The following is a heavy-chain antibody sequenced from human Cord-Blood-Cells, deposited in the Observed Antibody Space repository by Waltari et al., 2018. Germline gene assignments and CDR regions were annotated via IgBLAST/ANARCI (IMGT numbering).Heavy chain of an antibody. CDR3: TSAPSGSSWYYYYGMDV. Sequence: EVQLVESGGGLVKPGGSLRLSCAASGFTFSNAWMSWVRQAPGKGLEWVGRIKSKTDGGTTDDAAPVKGRFTISRDDSKNTLYLQMNSLKTEDTAVYYCTSAPSGSSWYYYYGMDVWGQGTTVTVSS. D-gene: IGHD6-13*01. CDR2: IKSKTDGGTT. V-gene: IGHV3-15*01. J-gene: IGHJ6*02. CDR1: GFTFSNAW.